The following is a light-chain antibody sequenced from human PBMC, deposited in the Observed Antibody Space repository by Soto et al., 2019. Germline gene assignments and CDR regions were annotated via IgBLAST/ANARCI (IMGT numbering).Light chain of an antibody. CDR1: QSASSY. CDR2: DAS. J-gene: IGKJ1*01. CDR3: QQRSNWPRT. Sequence: IVLTQSPATLSLSPGERATLSCRASQSASSYLAWYQQKPGQAPRLLIYDASNRATGIPARFSGSGSGTDFTLTISSLEPEDFAVYYCQQRSNWPRTFGQGTKVDIK. V-gene: IGKV3-11*01.